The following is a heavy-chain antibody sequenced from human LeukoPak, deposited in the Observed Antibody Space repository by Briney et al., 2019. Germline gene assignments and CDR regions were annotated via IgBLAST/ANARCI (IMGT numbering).Heavy chain of an antibody. J-gene: IGHJ4*02. CDR2: IIPIFGTA. V-gene: IGHV1-69*13. CDR3: ARAEGFWSGYYWGY. D-gene: IGHD3-3*01. Sequence: ASVKVSCKASGGTFISYAISWVRQAPGQGLEWMGGIIPIFGTANYAQKFQGRVTITADESTSTAYMELSSLRSKDTAVYYCARAEGFWSGYYWGYWGQGTLVTVSS. CDR1: GGTFISYA.